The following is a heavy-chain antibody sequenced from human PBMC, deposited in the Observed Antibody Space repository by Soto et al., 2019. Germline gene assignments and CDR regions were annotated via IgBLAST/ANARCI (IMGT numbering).Heavy chain of an antibody. V-gene: IGHV4-39*01. J-gene: IGHJ5*02. CDR2: IYYSGST. CDR1: GGSISSSSYY. CDR3: ACQQRISSSLVPWFDP. D-gene: IGHD2-2*01. Sequence: QLQLQESGPGLVKPSETLSLTCTVSGGSISSSSYYWGWIRQPPGKGLEWIGSIYYSGSTYYNPSLKSRVTISVDTSKNQFALKLSSVTAADTAVYYCACQQRISSSLVPWFDPWGQGTLVTVSS.